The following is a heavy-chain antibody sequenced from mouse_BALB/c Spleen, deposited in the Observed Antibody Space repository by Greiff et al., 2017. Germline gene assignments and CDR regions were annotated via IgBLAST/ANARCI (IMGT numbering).Heavy chain of an antibody. CDR2: IDPETGGT. D-gene: IGHD2-1*01. CDR1: GYTFTDYE. V-gene: IGHV1-15*01. Sequence: QVQLQQSGAELVRPGASVTLSCKASGYTFTDYEMHWVKQTPVHGLEWIGAIDPETGGTAYNQKFKGKATLTADKSSSTAYMELRSLTSEDSAVYYCTTYGNYERGTYFDYWGQGTTLTVSS. CDR3: TTYGNYERGTYFDY. J-gene: IGHJ2*01.